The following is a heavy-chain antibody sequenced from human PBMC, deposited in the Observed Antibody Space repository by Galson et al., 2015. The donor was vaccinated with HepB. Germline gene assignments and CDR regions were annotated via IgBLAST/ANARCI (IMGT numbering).Heavy chain of an antibody. D-gene: IGHD2-8*02. Sequence: SLRLSCAASGLPFNNAWMTWVRQAPGMGLEWAGRIKSKTDGETTDYAAPVKGRFTISRDDSKNRLYLQMKSPKPEDTAAYYCTTDVYYSTYWSWLDPWGQGTLVTVSS. V-gene: IGHV3-15*01. CDR1: GLPFNNAW. CDR3: TTDVYYSTYWSWLDP. J-gene: IGHJ5*02. CDR2: IKSKTDGETT.